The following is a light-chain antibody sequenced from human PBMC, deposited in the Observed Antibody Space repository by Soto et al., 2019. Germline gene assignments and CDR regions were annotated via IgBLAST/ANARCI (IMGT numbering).Light chain of an antibody. J-gene: IGKJ5*01. Sequence: DIEMTQSPSSLSSSVGDRVTITCRASQNIITYLNWYQQKPGQAPKFLIYAASSLQSGVPSRFSGSGSGTEFTLTVSSLEPEDFVLYFCQQRSVWPITFGQGTRLEIK. CDR1: QNIITY. CDR2: AAS. V-gene: IGKV1-39*01. CDR3: QQRSVWPIT.